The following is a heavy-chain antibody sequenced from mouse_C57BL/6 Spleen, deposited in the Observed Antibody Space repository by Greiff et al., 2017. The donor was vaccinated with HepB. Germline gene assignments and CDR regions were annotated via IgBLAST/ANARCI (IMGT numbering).Heavy chain of an antibody. CDR3: ARRGGYYFDY. CDR2: IDPSDSYT. D-gene: IGHD1-1*02. J-gene: IGHJ2*01. V-gene: IGHV1-50*01. Sequence: QVQLKQPGAELVKPGASVKLSCKASGYTFTSYWMQWVKQRPGQGLEWIGEIDPSDSYTNYNQKFKGKATLTVDTSSSTAYMRLSSLTSEDSAVYYCARRGGYYFDYWGQGTTLTVSS. CDR1: GYTFTSYW.